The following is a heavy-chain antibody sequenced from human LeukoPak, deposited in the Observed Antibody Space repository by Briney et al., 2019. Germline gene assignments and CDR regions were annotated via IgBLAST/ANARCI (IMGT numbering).Heavy chain of an antibody. CDR3: ATEEIRQWLVRNDY. V-gene: IGHV1-69-2*01. Sequence: ASVKVSCKVSGYTFTDYYMHWVQQAPGKGLEWMGLVDPEDGETIYAEKFQGRVTITADTSTDTAYMELSSLRSEDTAVYYCATEEIRQWLVRNDYWGQGTLVTVSP. CDR1: GYTFTDYY. D-gene: IGHD6-19*01. J-gene: IGHJ4*02. CDR2: VDPEDGET.